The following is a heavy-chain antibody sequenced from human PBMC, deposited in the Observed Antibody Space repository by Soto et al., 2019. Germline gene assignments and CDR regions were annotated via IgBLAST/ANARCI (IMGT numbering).Heavy chain of an antibody. J-gene: IGHJ5*02. CDR2: INPNSGGT. CDR3: AREGGDRCSGGSCYRKSGNWFDP. Sequence: VKVSCKASGYTFTGYYMHWVRQAPGQGLEWMGWINPNSGGTNYAQKFQGWVTMTRDTSISTAYMELSRLRSDDTAVYYCAREGGDRCSGGSCYRKSGNWFDPWGQGTLVTVSS. D-gene: IGHD2-15*01. V-gene: IGHV1-2*04. CDR1: GYTFTGYY.